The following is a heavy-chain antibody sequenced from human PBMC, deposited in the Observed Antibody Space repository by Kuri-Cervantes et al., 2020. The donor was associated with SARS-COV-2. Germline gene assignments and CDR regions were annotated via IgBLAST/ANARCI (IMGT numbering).Heavy chain of an antibody. CDR2: ISSSGSTI. J-gene: IGHJ5*02. CDR1: GFTFSSYE. Sequence: GESLKISCAASGFTFSSYEMNWVRQAPGKGLEWVSYISSSGSTIYYADSVKGRFTISRDNAKNSLYLQMGSLRAEDMAVYYCAIPMIVVVIVGGSGKPNWFDPWGQGTLVTVSS. V-gene: IGHV3-48*03. D-gene: IGHD3-22*01. CDR3: AIPMIVVVIVGGSGKPNWFDP.